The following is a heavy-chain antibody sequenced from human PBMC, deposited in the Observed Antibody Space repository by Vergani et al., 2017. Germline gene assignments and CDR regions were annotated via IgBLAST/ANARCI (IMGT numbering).Heavy chain of an antibody. J-gene: IGHJ6*03. V-gene: IGHV3-30*18. D-gene: IGHD3-10*01. CDR2: ISNDGSKK. Sequence: QVQLAESGGGRVQPGRSLRLSCAASGFSFSSHAIHWVRQAPGKGLEWVAVISNDGSKKYYADSVKGRFTISRDNSKNTLDLQMNSLRTQDTDVYYCAKAGSVTSGSLQYNFYMDVGGKGTTVTVS. CDR3: AKAGSVTSGSLQYNFYMDV. CDR1: GFSFSSHA.